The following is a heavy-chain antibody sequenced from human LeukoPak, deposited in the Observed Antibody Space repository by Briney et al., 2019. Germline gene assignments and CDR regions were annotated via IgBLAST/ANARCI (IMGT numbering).Heavy chain of an antibody. Sequence: GGSPRLSCAASGFTFSPAWMHWVRQAPGKGLEWVGRIKSKSDGGTIDYAAPVKGRFTISRDDSKNTLYLQMHSLTTEDTAVYYCATTRTYWGQGTLVTVSS. CDR1: GFTFSPAW. CDR2: IKSKSDGGTI. CDR3: ATTRTY. V-gene: IGHV3-15*07. J-gene: IGHJ4*02.